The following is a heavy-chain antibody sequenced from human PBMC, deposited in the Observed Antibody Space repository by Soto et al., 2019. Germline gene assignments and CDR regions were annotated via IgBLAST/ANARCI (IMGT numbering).Heavy chain of an antibody. CDR2: IRSKANSYAT. Sequence: EVQLVESGGGLVQPGGSLKLSCAASGFTFSGSAMHWVRQASGKGLEWVGRIRSKANSYATAYAASVKGRFTISRDDSKSTAYLQMSSLKTEDTAVYYCTTTTVTTGYWYFDLWGRGTLVTVSS. D-gene: IGHD4-17*01. CDR3: TTTTVTTGYWYFDL. J-gene: IGHJ2*01. V-gene: IGHV3-73*01. CDR1: GFTFSGSA.